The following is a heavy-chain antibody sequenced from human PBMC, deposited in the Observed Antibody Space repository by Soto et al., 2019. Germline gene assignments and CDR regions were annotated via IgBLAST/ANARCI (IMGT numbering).Heavy chain of an antibody. CDR1: GFPFSMFA. CDR3: V. V-gene: IGHV3-23*01. CDR2: IRGSGGGT. Sequence: PGGSLRLSCAASGFPFSMFAMNWVRQAPGKGLEWVSGIRGSGGGTYYADSVKGRFTISGDDSRNMLYLEMNTLRGEDTAVYLHVWGQGTTVTVSS. J-gene: IGHJ6*02.